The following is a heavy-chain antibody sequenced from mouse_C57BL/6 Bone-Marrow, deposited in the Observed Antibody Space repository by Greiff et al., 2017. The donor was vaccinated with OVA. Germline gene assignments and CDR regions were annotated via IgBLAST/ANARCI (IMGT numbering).Heavy chain of an antibody. D-gene: IGHD4-1*01. Sequence: VQLQQSGAELARPGASVKMSCKASGYTFTSYTMHWVKQRPGQGLEWIGYINPSGGYTKYNQKFKDKATLTADKSSSTAYMQRSSLTSEDSAVDYCARGTGTLAYWGQGTLVTVSA. CDR2: INPSGGYT. V-gene: IGHV1-4*01. CDR3: ARGTGTLAY. J-gene: IGHJ3*01. CDR1: GYTFTSYT.